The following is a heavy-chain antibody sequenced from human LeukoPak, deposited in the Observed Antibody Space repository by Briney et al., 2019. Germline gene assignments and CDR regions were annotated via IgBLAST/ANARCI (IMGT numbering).Heavy chain of an antibody. V-gene: IGHV3-23*01. D-gene: IGHD3-10*01. CDR2: ISDSGGRT. CDR1: GFSF. J-gene: IGHJ4*02. Sequence: GGSLRLSCAASGFSFIHWVRQAPGKGLEWVSGISDSGGRTKYADSVKGRFTISRDNSKNTVYLQMNSLRAEDTAVYYCAKDSSVVRGDYDYFDYWGQGTLVTVSS. CDR3: AKDSSVVRGDYDYFDY.